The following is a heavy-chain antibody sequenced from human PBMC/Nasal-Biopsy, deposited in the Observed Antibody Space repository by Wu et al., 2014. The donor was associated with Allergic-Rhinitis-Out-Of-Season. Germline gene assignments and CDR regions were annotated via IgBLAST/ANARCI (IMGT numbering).Heavy chain of an antibody. J-gene: IGHJ6*02. CDR3: ARDADCSGGSCYYYYHGMDA. V-gene: IGHV1-18*01. CDR2: ISAYSGGT. D-gene: IGHD2-15*01. CDR1: GYTFSSYG. Sequence: VKVSCKASGYTFSSYGISWVRQAPGQGLEWMGWISAYSGGTNYAQQFQGRVTMTTDTSTNTAYMELRSLRSDDTAVYYCARDADCSGGSCYYYYHGMDAWGQGTTVTVSS.